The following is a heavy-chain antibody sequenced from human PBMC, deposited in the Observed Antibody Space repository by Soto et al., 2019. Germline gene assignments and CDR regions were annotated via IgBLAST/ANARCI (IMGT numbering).Heavy chain of an antibody. CDR2: ISGSGGRT. J-gene: IGHJ4*02. D-gene: IGHD1-26*01. CDR3: AKYRYRIVGATDY. CDR1: GFTFSSYA. V-gene: IGHV3-23*01. Sequence: EVQLLESGGGLVQPGGSLRLSCAASGFTFSSYAMSWVRQAPGKGLEWVSAISGSGGRTYYADSVKGRVTISRDNSKNTLYLHMNSLRADDTAVYYCAKYRYRIVGATDYWGQGPLVTVSS.